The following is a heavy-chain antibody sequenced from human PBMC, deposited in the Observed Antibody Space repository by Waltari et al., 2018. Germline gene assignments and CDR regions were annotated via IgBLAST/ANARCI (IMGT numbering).Heavy chain of an antibody. CDR2: IKQDGRGK. CDR1: GFTFSSYW. V-gene: IGHV3-7*01. CDR3: ATEPYSSSYYFDY. J-gene: IGHJ4*02. Sequence: EVQLVESGGGLVQPGGSLRLSCAASGFTFSSYWMSWVRQAPGKGLEWVANIKQDGRGKYYVDSVKGRFTISRDNAKNSLYLQMNSLRAEDTAVYYCATEPYSSSYYFDYWGQGTLVTVSS. D-gene: IGHD6-6*01.